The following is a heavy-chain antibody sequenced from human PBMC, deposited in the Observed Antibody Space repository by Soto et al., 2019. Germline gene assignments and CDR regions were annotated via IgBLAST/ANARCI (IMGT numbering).Heavy chain of an antibody. D-gene: IGHD2-2*01. V-gene: IGHV5-51*01. CDR2: IYPGDSDT. CDR3: ARYYCSSTSCSLGRYYYGMDV. CDR1: GYSFTSYW. J-gene: IGHJ6*02. Sequence: GESLKISCKGSGYSFTSYWIGWVRQMPGKGLEWMGIIYPGDSDTRYSPSFQGQVTISADKSISTAYLQWSSLEASDTAMYYCARYYCSSTSCSLGRYYYGMDVWGQGTTVTVSS.